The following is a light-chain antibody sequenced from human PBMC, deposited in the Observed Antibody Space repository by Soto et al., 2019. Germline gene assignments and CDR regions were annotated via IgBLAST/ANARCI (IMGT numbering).Light chain of an antibody. Sequence: QSALTQPASVSGSPGQSITVSCTGTSSDVGGSDHVNWYQQHPGKAPKLMIFDVSNRPSGVSTRFSGSKSGNAASLTISGLPAEDEADYYCNSNTSSSPQVFRTGTKLTVL. V-gene: IGLV2-14*03. CDR2: DVS. CDR3: NSNTSSSPQV. J-gene: IGLJ1*01. CDR1: SSDVGGSDH.